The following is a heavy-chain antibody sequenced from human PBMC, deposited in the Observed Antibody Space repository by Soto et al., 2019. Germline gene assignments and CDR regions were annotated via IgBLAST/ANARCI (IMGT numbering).Heavy chain of an antibody. CDR3: AKGLVVAVAGTDAFDI. J-gene: IGHJ3*02. Sequence: EVQLVESGGGLVQPGRSLRLSCAASGFAFDDYAMHWVRQAPGKGLEWVSGISWNSRSIGYADSVKGRFTISRDNAKNSLYLQMNSLRAEDTALYYCAKGLVVAVAGTDAFDIWGQGTMVTVSS. D-gene: IGHD6-19*01. CDR2: ISWNSRSI. CDR1: GFAFDDYA. V-gene: IGHV3-9*01.